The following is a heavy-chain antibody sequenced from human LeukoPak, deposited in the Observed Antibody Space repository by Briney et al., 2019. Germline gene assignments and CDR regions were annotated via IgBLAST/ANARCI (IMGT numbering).Heavy chain of an antibody. D-gene: IGHD1-14*01. V-gene: IGHV4-39*07. CDR3: ARARKTYYYYMDV. CDR2: IYYSGST. Sequence: SETLSLTCTVSGGSISSSSYYWGWIRQPPGKGLEWIGSIYYSGSTYYNPSLKSRVTISVDTSKNQFSLKLSSVTAADTAVYYCARARKTYYYYMDVWGKGTTVTVSS. CDR1: GGSISSSSYY. J-gene: IGHJ6*03.